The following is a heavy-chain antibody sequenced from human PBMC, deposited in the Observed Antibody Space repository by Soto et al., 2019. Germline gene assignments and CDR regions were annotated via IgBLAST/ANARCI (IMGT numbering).Heavy chain of an antibody. CDR1: GYTFTSYY. V-gene: IGHV1-46*01. CDR2: INPSGGST. J-gene: IGHJ4*02. D-gene: IGHD6-13*01. Sequence: GASVKVSCKASGYTFTSYYMHWVRQAPGQGLEWMGIINPSGGSTSYAQKFQGRVTMTRDTSTSTVYMELSSLRSEDTAVYYCARGPSGIAAAGLFDYWGQGTLVTVSS. CDR3: ARGPSGIAAAGLFDY.